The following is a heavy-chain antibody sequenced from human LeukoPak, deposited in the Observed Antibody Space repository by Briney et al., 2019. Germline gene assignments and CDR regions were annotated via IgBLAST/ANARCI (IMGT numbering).Heavy chain of an antibody. CDR1: GYSFTSYW. Sequence: GESLKISCKGSGYSFTSYWIGWVRQMPGKGLEWMGIIYPGDSDTRYSPSFQGQVTISADKSITTAYLQWSSLKASDTAMYYCARLIGYCSSTNCHGNFDYWGQGTLVTVSS. D-gene: IGHD2-2*01. CDR2: IYPGDSDT. CDR3: ARLIGYCSSTNCHGNFDY. J-gene: IGHJ4*02. V-gene: IGHV5-51*01.